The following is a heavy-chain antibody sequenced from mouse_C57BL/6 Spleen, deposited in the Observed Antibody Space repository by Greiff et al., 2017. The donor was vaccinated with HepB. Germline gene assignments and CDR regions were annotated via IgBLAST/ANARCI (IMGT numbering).Heavy chain of an antibody. D-gene: IGHD4-1*01. CDR2: INYDGSST. J-gene: IGHJ1*03. V-gene: IGHV5-16*01. Sequence: EVMLVESEGGLVQPGSSMKLSCTASGFTFSDYYMAWVRQVPEKGLEWVANINYDGSSTYYLDSLKSRFIISRDNAKNILYLQMSSLKSEDTATYYCARGTVTWGYFDVCGTGTTVTVSS. CDR1: GFTFSDYY. CDR3: ARGTVTWGYFDV.